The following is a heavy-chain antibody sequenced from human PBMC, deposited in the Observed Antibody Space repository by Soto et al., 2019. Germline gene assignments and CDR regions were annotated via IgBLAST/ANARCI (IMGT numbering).Heavy chain of an antibody. CDR2: IYYSGST. V-gene: IGHV4-39*01. CDR3: ARQIGRYCSGGSCFQPPYNWFDP. CDR1: GGSISSSSYY. D-gene: IGHD2-15*01. J-gene: IGHJ5*02. Sequence: SETLSLTCTVSGGSISSSSYYWGWIRQPPGKGLEWIGSIYYSGSTYYNPSLKSRVTISVDTSKNQFSPKLSSVTAAGTAVYYCARQIGRYCSGGSCFQPPYNWFDPWGQGTLVTVSS.